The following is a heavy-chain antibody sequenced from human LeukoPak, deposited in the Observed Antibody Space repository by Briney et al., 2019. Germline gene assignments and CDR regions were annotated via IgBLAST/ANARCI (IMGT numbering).Heavy chain of an antibody. V-gene: IGHV3-15*01. CDR3: AKEFRRYGSGSRTLDY. J-gene: IGHJ4*02. CDR1: GFTFSNAW. D-gene: IGHD3-10*01. CDR2: IKSKTDGGTT. Sequence: PGGSLRLSCAASGFTFSNAWMSWVRQAPGKGLEWVGRIKSKTDGGTTDYAAPVKGRFTISRDDSKNTLYLQMNSLRAEDTAVYYCAKEFRRYGSGSRTLDYWGQGTLVTVSS.